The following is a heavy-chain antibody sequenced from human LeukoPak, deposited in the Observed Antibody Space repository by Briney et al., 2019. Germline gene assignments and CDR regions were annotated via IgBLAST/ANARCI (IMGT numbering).Heavy chain of an antibody. Sequence: SETLSLTCTVSGGSISSYYWSWIRQPPGKGLEWIGYIYYSGGTNYNPALKSRVTISVDTSKNQFSLKLSSVTAADTAVYYCASATVGATTSFDYWGQGTLVTVSS. CDR2: IYYSGGT. CDR3: ASATVGATTSFDY. V-gene: IGHV4-59*01. J-gene: IGHJ4*02. D-gene: IGHD1-26*01. CDR1: GGSISSYY.